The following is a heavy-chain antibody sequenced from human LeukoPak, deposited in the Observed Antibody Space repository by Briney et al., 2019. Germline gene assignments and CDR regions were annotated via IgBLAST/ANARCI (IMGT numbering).Heavy chain of an antibody. Sequence: GGSLRLSCAASGFTFSSYAMHWVRQAPGKGLEWVAVISYDGSNKYYADSVKGRFTISRDNSKNTLYLQMNSLRAEDTAVYYCARDQYGIAAAGTYLDYWGQGTLVTVSS. V-gene: IGHV3-30*01. D-gene: IGHD6-13*01. CDR2: ISYDGSNK. CDR1: GFTFSSYA. CDR3: ARDQYGIAAAGTYLDY. J-gene: IGHJ4*02.